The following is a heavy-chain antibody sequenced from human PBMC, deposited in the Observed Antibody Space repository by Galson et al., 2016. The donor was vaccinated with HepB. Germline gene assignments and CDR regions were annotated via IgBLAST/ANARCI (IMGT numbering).Heavy chain of an antibody. CDR1: GYTLTDYW. CDR3: ARVMGQWLPYF. Sequence: QSGAEVKKPGESLKISCETSGYTLTDYWIGWVRQLPGKGLEWMGVTYPRESDTRYSPSFPGQVTISADKSISTLYLHWSSLKASDTAMYYCARVMGQWLPYFWGQGTLVTVSS. V-gene: IGHV5-51*01. CDR2: TYPRESDT. D-gene: IGHD6-19*01. J-gene: IGHJ4*02.